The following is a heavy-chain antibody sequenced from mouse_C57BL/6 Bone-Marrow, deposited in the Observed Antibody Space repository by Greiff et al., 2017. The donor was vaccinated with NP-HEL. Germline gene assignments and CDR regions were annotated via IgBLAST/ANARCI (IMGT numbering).Heavy chain of an antibody. Sequence: EVQLQQSGAELVKPGASVQLSCTASGFNIKDYYMPWVKQRTEQGLEWIGRIDPEDGEPKYAPKFQGKATITADTSSNTAYLQLSSLTSEDTTVYYCAREGGLLRYYWYFDVWGTGTTVTVSS. V-gene: IGHV14-2*01. CDR1: GFNIKDYY. CDR3: AREGGLLRYYWYFDV. J-gene: IGHJ1*03. D-gene: IGHD1-1*01. CDR2: IDPEDGEP.